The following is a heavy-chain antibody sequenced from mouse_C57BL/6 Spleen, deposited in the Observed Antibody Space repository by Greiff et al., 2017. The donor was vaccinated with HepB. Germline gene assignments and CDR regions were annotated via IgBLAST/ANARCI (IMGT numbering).Heavy chain of an antibody. Sequence: EVQLQQSGPELVKPGASVKISCKASGYTFTDYYMNWVKQSHGKSLEWIGDINPNNGGTSYNQKFKGKATLTVYKSSSTAYMGLRSLTSDDSAVYYWANRAWFAYWGQGTLVTVSA. CDR3: ANRAWFAY. CDR1: GYTFTDYY. V-gene: IGHV1-26*01. CDR2: INPNNGGT. J-gene: IGHJ3*01.